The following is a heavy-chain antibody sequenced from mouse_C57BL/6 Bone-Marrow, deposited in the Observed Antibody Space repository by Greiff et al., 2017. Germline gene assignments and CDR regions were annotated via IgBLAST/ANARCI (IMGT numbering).Heavy chain of an antibody. J-gene: IGHJ2*01. D-gene: IGHD4-1*01. Sequence: EVKLMESGGGLVKPGGSLKLSCAASGFTFSDYGMHWVRQAPEKGLEWVAYISSGSSTIYYADTVKGRFTISRDNAKNTLFLHMPSLSSEDTAMYYCATGTGYWGQGTTLTVAS. V-gene: IGHV5-17*01. CDR1: GFTFSDYG. CDR3: ATGTGY. CDR2: ISSGSSTI.